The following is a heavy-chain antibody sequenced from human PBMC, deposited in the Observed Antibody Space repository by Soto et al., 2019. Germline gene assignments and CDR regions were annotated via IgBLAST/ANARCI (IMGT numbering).Heavy chain of an antibody. D-gene: IGHD6-13*01. CDR1: GGSFSGYY. J-gene: IGHJ4*02. V-gene: IGHV4-34*01. CDR2: INHSGST. CDR3: ARGGGSSWYEAYYFDY. Sequence: SETLSLTCAVYGGSFSGYYWSWIRQPPGKGLEWIGEINHSGSTNYNPSLKSRVTISVDKSKNQFSLKLSSVTAADTAVYYCARGGGSSWYEAYYFDYWGQGTLVTVSS.